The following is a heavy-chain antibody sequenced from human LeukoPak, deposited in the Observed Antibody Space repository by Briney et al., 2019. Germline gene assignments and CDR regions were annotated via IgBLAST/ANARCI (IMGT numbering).Heavy chain of an antibody. CDR3: ARESNTGCHFDY. D-gene: IGHD2-2*01. Sequence: GGSLRLSCAASGFTISSSYMSWVRHAPGKGLEWVPVIYRGDKTYYADSVKGRFTISRDNSRNTLCLQLNSLRAEDTAIYYCARESNTGCHFDYWGQGTLVTVSS. V-gene: IGHV3-53*01. CDR1: GFTISSSY. CDR2: IYRGDKT. J-gene: IGHJ4*02.